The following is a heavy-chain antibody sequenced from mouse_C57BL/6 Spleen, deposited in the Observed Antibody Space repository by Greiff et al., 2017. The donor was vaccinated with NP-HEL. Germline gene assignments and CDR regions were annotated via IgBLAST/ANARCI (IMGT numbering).Heavy chain of an antibody. Sequence: EVKLMESGGGLVKPGGSLKLSCAASGFTFSSYAMSWVRQTPEKRLEWVATISDGGSYTYYPDNVKGRFTISRDNAKNNLYLQMSHLKSEDTAMYYCAREAGYYGSSYVGAMDYWGQGTSVTVSS. J-gene: IGHJ4*01. CDR1: GFTFSSYA. V-gene: IGHV5-4*01. CDR2: ISDGGSYT. CDR3: AREAGYYGSSYVGAMDY. D-gene: IGHD1-1*01.